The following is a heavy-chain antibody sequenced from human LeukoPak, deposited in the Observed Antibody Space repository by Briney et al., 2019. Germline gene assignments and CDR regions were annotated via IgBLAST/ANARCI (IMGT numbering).Heavy chain of an antibody. D-gene: IGHD3-22*01. CDR2: INAGNGNT. V-gene: IGHV1-3*01. CDR3: AIGTYYYDSSGYPPDY. Sequence: RASVTVSCKASGYTFTTYAMHWVRQAPGHRREWMGWINAGNGNTKYSQKFQGRVTITRDTSASTAYMELSSLRSEDTAVYYCAIGTYYYDSSGYPPDYWGQGSLVTVSS. CDR1: GYTFTTYA. J-gene: IGHJ4*02.